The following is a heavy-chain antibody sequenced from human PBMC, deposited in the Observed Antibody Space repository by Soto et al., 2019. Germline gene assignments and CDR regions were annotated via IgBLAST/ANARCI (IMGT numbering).Heavy chain of an antibody. V-gene: IGHV1-18*01. CDR1: CYTFTSYG. J-gene: IGHJ4*02. Sequence: ASVNVSCKSSCYTFTSYGSSWVRQAPGQGLEWMGWISAYNGNTNYAQKLQGRVTMSTDTSTSTAYMDLRSLRSDDTAVYYFARDVASWDFDYWGQGTLVTVSS. CDR3: ARDVASWDFDY. CDR2: ISAYNGNT. D-gene: IGHD6-13*01.